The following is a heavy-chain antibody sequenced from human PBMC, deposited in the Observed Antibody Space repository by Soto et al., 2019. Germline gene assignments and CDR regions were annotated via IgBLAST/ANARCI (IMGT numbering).Heavy chain of an antibody. J-gene: IGHJ6*02. CDR2: IIPIFGTA. CDR3: ASSDIVVVPAAIRGNYGMDV. CDR1: GGTFSSYA. Sequence: SVKVSCKASGGTFSSYAISWVRQAPGQGLEWMGGIIPIFGTANYAQKFQGRVTITADESTSTAYMELSSLRSEDTAVYYCASSDIVVVPAAIRGNYGMDVWGQGTTVTSP. D-gene: IGHD2-2*02. V-gene: IGHV1-69*13.